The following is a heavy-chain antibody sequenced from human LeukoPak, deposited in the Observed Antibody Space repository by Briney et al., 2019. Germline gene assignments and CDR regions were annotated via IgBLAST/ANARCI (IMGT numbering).Heavy chain of an antibody. V-gene: IGHV4-39*07. CDR3: AIISWAAAGKGLDY. CDR2: IYYSGST. J-gene: IGHJ4*02. CDR1: GGSISSSSYY. Sequence: SETLSLTCTVSGGSISSSSYYWGWIRQPPGKGLEWIGSIYYSGSTYYNPSLKSRVTISVDTSKNQFSLKLSSVTAAGTAVYYCAIISWAAAGKGLDYWGQGTLVTVSS. D-gene: IGHD6-13*01.